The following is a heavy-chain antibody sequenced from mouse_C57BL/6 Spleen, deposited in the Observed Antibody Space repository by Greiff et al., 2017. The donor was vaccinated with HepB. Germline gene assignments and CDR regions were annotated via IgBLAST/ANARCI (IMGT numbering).Heavy chain of an antibody. CDR3: ARGDYYGSRGYYFDY. CDR1: GYTFTSYW. J-gene: IGHJ2*01. V-gene: IGHV1-64*01. Sequence: QVQLKQPGAELVKPGASVKLSCKASGYTFTSYWMHWVKQRPGQGLEWIGMIHPNSGSTNYNEKFKSKATLTVDKSSSTAYMQLSSLTSEDSAVYYCARGDYYGSRGYYFDYWGQGTTLTVSS. CDR2: IHPNSGST. D-gene: IGHD1-1*01.